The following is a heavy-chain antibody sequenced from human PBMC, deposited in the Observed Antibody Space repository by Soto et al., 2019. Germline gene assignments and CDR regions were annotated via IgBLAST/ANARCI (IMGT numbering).Heavy chain of an antibody. CDR2: LIPILGLA. Sequence: QVQLVQSGAEVRKPGSSVKVSCQASGGTFSNSTVTWVRQAPGQGLEWMGRLIPILGLATYAQKFRGRLTITADKSPTTAYMELRSLRSEDTAIYYCARFKLGDDYWGQGTLVTVSS. J-gene: IGHJ4*02. CDR3: ARFKLGDDY. V-gene: IGHV1-69*02. D-gene: IGHD5-12*01. CDR1: GGTFSNST.